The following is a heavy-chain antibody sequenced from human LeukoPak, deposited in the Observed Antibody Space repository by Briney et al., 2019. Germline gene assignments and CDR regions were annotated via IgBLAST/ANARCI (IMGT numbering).Heavy chain of an antibody. Sequence: GGSLRLSCAASGFTFSSYSMNWVRQAPGKGLEWVSSIISSSSYIYYADSVKGRFTISRDNAKNSLYLQMNSLRAEDTAVYYCARGFNDYGDYFLVYWGQGTLVTVSS. CDR2: IISSSSYI. D-gene: IGHD4-17*01. J-gene: IGHJ4*02. CDR3: ARGFNDYGDYFLVY. CDR1: GFTFSSYS. V-gene: IGHV3-21*01.